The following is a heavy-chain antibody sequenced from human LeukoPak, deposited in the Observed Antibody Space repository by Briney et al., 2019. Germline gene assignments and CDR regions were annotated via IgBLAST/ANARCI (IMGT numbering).Heavy chain of an antibody. V-gene: IGHV3-23*01. CDR3: AKDQWELPPGHFDY. CDR1: GFTFSSYA. CDR2: ISGSGGST. Sequence: LTGGSLRLSCAASGFTFSSYAMSWVRQAPGKGLEWVSAISGSGGSTYYADSVKGRFTISRDNSKNTLYLQMNSLRAEDTAVYYCAKDQWELPPGHFDYWGQGTLVTVSS. D-gene: IGHD1-26*01. J-gene: IGHJ4*02.